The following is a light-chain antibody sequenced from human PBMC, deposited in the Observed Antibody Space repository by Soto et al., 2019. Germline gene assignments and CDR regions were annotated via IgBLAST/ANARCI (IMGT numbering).Light chain of an antibody. CDR2: DAS. Sequence: AIQLTQSPSSLSASVGDRVTITCRASQGISSALAWYQHKPGKAPKLLIYDASSLKSGVPSRFSGSGSGTDFTLTISSLQPEDIATYSCQQYVAYPLTFGGGTKVEIK. CDR1: QGISSA. V-gene: IGKV1-13*02. CDR3: QQYVAYPLT. J-gene: IGKJ4*01.